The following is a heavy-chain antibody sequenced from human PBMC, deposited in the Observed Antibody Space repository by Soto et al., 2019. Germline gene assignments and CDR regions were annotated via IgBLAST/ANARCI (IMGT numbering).Heavy chain of an antibody. V-gene: IGHV3-64*01. Sequence: EVQLVESGGGLVQTGGSLRLSCAASGFTFSSYAMHWVRQAPGKGLEYVSAISSNGGSTYYANSVKGRFTISRDNSKNTLYLQMGSLRAEDMAVYYCSRGLGYAFDIWGQGTMVTVSS. CDR3: SRGLGYAFDI. J-gene: IGHJ3*02. CDR1: GFTFSSYA. CDR2: ISSNGGST. D-gene: IGHD7-27*01.